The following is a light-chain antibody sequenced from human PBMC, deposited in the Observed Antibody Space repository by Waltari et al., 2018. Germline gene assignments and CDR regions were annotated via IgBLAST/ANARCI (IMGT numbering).Light chain of an antibody. CDR2: VNSDGSH. CDR1: SGHSSNI. V-gene: IGLV4-69*01. Sequence: QLVLTQSPSASASLGASVKLTCPLSSGHSSNIIAWLQQRPERGPRYLMKVNSDGSHSKGDDIPDRFSDSSSGAERYLTISSLQSEDEADYYCETGGHGTWVFGGGTKLTVL. J-gene: IGLJ3*02. CDR3: ETGGHGTWV.